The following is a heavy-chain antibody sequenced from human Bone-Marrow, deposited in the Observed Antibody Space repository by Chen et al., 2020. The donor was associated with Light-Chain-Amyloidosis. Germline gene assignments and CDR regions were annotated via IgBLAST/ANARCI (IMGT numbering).Heavy chain of an antibody. V-gene: IGHV4-34*01. CDR1: GGSFSGYY. J-gene: IGHJ4*02. D-gene: IGHD1-26*01. Sequence: QVQLQQWGAGLLKPSETLSLTCAVYGGSFSGYYWSWIRQPPGKGLEWIGEINHSGSTNYNPSLKSRLTISVDTSKKQLSLKLSSVTAADTAVYYGARGRGGGWGSYYDWGQGTLVTVSS. CDR3: ARGRGGGWGSYYD. CDR2: INHSGST.